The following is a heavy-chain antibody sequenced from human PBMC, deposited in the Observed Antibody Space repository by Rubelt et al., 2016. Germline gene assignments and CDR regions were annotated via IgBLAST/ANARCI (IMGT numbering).Heavy chain of an antibody. CDR2: IYSGGST. CDR3: ARDRYPGLTDY. D-gene: IGHD3-16*02. Sequence: EVQLLESGGVLVQPGGSLGLSCAASGFTVSDSYLSWVRQAPGKGLEWVSIIYSGGSTYYADSVKGRFTISRHNSKNTLYLQMNSQRAEDTAVYYCARDRYPGLTDYWGQGTLVTVSS. CDR1: GFTVSDSY. V-gene: IGHV3-53*04. J-gene: IGHJ4*02.